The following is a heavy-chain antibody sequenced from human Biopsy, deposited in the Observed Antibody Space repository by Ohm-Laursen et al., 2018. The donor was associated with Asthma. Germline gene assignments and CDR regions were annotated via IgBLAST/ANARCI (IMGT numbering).Heavy chain of an antibody. J-gene: IGHJ4*02. D-gene: IGHD6-13*01. Sequence: GTLSLTCTVSPGSINDYYWNWIRQFPGKGLEWIGYVHSTGSTRFNPSLKSRLTISVDTSVDQVSLKLTSVTAADTAVYYCVRATSTWSQSGPHYFDHWGQGTLVTVPS. CDR1: PGSINDYY. CDR3: VRATSTWSQSGPHYFDH. V-gene: IGHV4-59*01. CDR2: VHSTGST.